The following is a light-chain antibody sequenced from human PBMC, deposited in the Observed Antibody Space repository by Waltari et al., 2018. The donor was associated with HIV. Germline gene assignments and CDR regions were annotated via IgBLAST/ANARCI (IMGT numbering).Light chain of an antibody. Sequence: QSVLTQPPSVSGTPRQNVTIPCSGSSTNIGSNIVNWYQQVPEAAPKLLIYSNDQRPSGVPDRFSGSKSGTSASLAISGLQSADEADYYCAAWDDSLNGMFGGGTKLTV. V-gene: IGLV1-44*01. CDR2: SND. CDR3: AAWDDSLNGM. J-gene: IGLJ3*02. CDR1: STNIGSNI.